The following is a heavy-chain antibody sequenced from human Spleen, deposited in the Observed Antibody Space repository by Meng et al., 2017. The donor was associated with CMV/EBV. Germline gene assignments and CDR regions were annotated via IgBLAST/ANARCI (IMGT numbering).Heavy chain of an antibody. Sequence: KASGGTFSSYTISWVRQAPGQGLEWMGRIIPTLGIANYAQKFQGRVTITADKSTSTAYMELSSLRSEDTAVYYCARGVRVGATYYFDYWGQGTLVTVSS. D-gene: IGHD1-26*01. V-gene: IGHV1-69*02. CDR3: ARGVRVGATYYFDY. CDR1: GGTFSSYT. CDR2: IIPTLGIA. J-gene: IGHJ4*02.